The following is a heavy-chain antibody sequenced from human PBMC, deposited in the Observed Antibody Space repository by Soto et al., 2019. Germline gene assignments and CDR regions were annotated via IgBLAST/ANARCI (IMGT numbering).Heavy chain of an antibody. Sequence: PSETLSLTCTVSGGSISSYYWSWIRQPPGKGLEWIGYMYNSGSTIYNPSLKSRVTISVDTSKNQFSLKMNSVTAADTAVYYCAKGTGSREKRKVYFGESTQFYGMDVWGQGTTVTVSS. CDR1: GGSISSYY. CDR3: AKGTGSREKRKVYFGESTQFYGMDV. J-gene: IGHJ6*02. V-gene: IGHV4-59*01. CDR2: MYNSGST. D-gene: IGHD3-10*01.